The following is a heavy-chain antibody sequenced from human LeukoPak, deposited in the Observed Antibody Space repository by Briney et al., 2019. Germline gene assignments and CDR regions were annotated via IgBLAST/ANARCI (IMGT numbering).Heavy chain of an antibody. D-gene: IGHD3-16*02. V-gene: IGHV1-46*01. CDR2: INLSGGST. CDR1: GFTFINYY. CDR3: ARDGNYVWGSYPLDY. Sequence: ASVKVSCKASGFTFINYYMHWVRQAPGQGLEWLGIINLSGGSTHYPQKFQDRVTMTRDTSTSTVYMELSSLRSEDTAVYYCARDGNYVWGSYPLDYWGQGTLVTVSS. J-gene: IGHJ4*02.